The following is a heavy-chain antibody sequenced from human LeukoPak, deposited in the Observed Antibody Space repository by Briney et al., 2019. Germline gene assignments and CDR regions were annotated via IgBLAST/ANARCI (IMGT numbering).Heavy chain of an antibody. J-gene: IGHJ3*01. CDR3: ARDHNVADV. V-gene: IGHV3-7*01. Sequence: GGSLRLSCVASGFTFSHYWMTWYRQAPGKGLEWVANLNQDGSIQAYGDSVRGRFTISRDNAKNSVYIQMNSLRVEETAMYFCARDHNVADVCGRGTKVTVSS. CDR2: LNQDGSIQ. CDR1: GFTFSHYW. D-gene: IGHD2-8*01.